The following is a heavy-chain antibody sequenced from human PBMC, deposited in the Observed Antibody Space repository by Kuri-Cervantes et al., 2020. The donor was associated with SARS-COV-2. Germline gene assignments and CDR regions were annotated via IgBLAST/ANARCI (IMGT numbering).Heavy chain of an antibody. V-gene: IGHV3-74*01. J-gene: IGHJ4*02. Sequence: GESLKISCAASGFTFSGHWIHWVRQAPGKGLVWVSRINPDGSYTNNADSVKGRFTLSRDNAKNMLFLQMNSLRAEDTAVYYCARDLGSSSGFDYWGQGTLVTVSS. D-gene: IGHD6-6*01. CDR1: GFTFSGHW. CDR2: INPDGSYT. CDR3: ARDLGSSSGFDY.